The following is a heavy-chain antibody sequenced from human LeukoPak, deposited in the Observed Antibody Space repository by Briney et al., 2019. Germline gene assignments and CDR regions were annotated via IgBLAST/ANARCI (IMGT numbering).Heavy chain of an antibody. V-gene: IGHV3-48*01. J-gene: IGHJ4*02. CDR3: VGIFGVVRVHYFDY. Sequence: PGGSLRLSCAASGFTFSSYSMNWVRQAPGKGLEWVSYISSSSSTIYYADSVKGRFTISRDNAKNSLYLQMNSLRAEDTAVYYCVGIFGVVRVHYFDYWGQGTLVTVSS. D-gene: IGHD3-3*01. CDR2: ISSSSSTI. CDR1: GFTFSSYS.